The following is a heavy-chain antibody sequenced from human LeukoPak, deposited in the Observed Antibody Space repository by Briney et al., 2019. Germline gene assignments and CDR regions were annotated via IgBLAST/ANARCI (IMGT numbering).Heavy chain of an antibody. J-gene: IGHJ4*02. V-gene: IGHV1-2*02. CDR1: GYTFTGYY. D-gene: IGHD6-13*01. CDR2: INPNSGGT. CDR3: ARATRSNRYSSSWGDY. Sequence: GASVKVSCKASGYTFTGYYMHWVRQAPGQGLEWMGWINPNSGGTNYAQKFQGRVTMTRDTSISTAYMELSRLRSDDTAVYYCARATRSNRYSSSWGDYWGQGTLVTVSS.